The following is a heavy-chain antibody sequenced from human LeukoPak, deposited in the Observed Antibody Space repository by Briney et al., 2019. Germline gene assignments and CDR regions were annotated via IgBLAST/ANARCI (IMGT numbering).Heavy chain of an antibody. CDR1: GYTFTGYY. J-gene: IGHJ6*02. CDR2: INPNSGGT. D-gene: IGHD2-2*01. V-gene: IGHV1-2*02. CDR3: ARDGAYCSSTSCYSYYYYYGMDV. Sequence: GASVKVSCKASGYTFTGYYMHWVRQAPGQGLEWMGWINPNSGGTNYAQKFQGRVTMTRDTSISTAYMELSRLRSDDTAVYYCARDGAYCSSTSCYSYYYYYGMDVWGQGTTFTVSS.